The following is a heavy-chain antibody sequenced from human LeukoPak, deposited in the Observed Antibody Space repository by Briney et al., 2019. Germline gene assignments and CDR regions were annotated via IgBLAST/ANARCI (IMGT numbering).Heavy chain of an antibody. CDR1: GGSISSYY. D-gene: IGHD3-22*01. Sequence: SETLSLTCTVSGGSISSYYWSWIRQPPGKGLEWIGYIYYSGSTSYNPSLKSRVTISVDTSKNQFSLKLSSVTAADTAVYYCATLGGYYYDSSASLFDYWGQGTLVTVSS. CDR2: IYYSGST. V-gene: IGHV4-59*01. CDR3: ATLGGYYYDSSASLFDY. J-gene: IGHJ4*02.